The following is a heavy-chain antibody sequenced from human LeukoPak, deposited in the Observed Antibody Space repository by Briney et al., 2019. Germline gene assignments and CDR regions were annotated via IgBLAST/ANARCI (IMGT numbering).Heavy chain of an antibody. V-gene: IGHV3-11*01. Sequence: PGGSLRLSCAASGFTFSDYYMSWIRQAPGKGLEWVSYISSSGSTIYYADSVKGRFTISRDNAKNSLYLQMNSLRAEDTAVYYCARDPTQWLVNPSFDYWGQGTLVTVSS. D-gene: IGHD6-19*01. CDR3: ARDPTQWLVNPSFDY. J-gene: IGHJ4*02. CDR2: ISSSGSTI. CDR1: GFTFSDYY.